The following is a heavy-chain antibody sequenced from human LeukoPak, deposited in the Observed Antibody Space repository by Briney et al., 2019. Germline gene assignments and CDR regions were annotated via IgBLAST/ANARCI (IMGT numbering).Heavy chain of an antibody. CDR3: TTLVGARGGWFDP. Sequence: PGGSLRLSCAASGFTFSNAWMSWVRQAPGKGLEWVGRIKSKTDGGTTDYAAPVKGRFTISRDDSKNTLYLQMNSLKTEDTAMYYCTTLVGARGGWFDPWGQGTLVTDSS. D-gene: IGHD1-26*01. V-gene: IGHV3-15*01. J-gene: IGHJ5*02. CDR1: GFTFSNAW. CDR2: IKSKTDGGTT.